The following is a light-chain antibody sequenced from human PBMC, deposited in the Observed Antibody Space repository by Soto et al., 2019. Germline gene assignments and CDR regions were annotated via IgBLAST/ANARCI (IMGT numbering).Light chain of an antibody. Sequence: EIVLTQSPGTLSLSPGERATLSCRASQSVSSSYLAWYQQRPGQPPRLLIYGASSSATGIPDRFSGSGSGTGFPLTISRLESEDSALYYCHQYGSSPPMYTFGQGTKLEI. J-gene: IGKJ2*01. CDR3: HQYGSSPPMYT. V-gene: IGKV3-20*01. CDR2: GAS. CDR1: QSVSSSY.